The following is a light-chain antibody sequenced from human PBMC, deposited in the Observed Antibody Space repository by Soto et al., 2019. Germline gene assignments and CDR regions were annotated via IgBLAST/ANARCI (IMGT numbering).Light chain of an antibody. J-gene: IGKJ4*01. CDR2: GAT. Sequence: EVVMTQSPATLSVSPGERATLSCRASQTVRDNLGWYQQKPGQPPRLLIYGATTRATGIPARFSGSGSGTEFTLTISSRQSEDFAVYYCQQYNNWPLTFGGGTKVEIK. CDR1: QTVRDN. V-gene: IGKV3D-15*01. CDR3: QQYNNWPLT.